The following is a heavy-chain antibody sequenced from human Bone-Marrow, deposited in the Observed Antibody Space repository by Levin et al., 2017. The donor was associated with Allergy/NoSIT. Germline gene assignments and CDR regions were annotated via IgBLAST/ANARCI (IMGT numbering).Heavy chain of an antibody. Sequence: GGSLRLSCAASGFTFSDRYMSWIRQAPGKGLEWVARISGSGSDTHYADSVKGRFTISRDNAENAMSLQMSRLRAEDTAVYFCARTYNGAVAGTVVDLWGQGTQVTVSS. D-gene: IGHD6-19*01. CDR2: ISGSGSDT. J-gene: IGHJ1*01. CDR1: GFTFSDRY. CDR3: ARTYNGAVAGTVVDL. V-gene: IGHV3-11*01.